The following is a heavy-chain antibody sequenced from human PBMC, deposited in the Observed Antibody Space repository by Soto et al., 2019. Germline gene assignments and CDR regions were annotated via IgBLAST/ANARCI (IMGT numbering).Heavy chain of an antibody. CDR3: AKWDIIVVVAAIPFHY. Sequence: EVQLLESGGGLVQPGGSLRLSCAASGFTFSSYAMSWVRQAPGKGLEWVSAISGSGGSTYYADSVKGRFTISRDNSKNTLYLQMNSMRAEDTVVYYCAKWDIIVVVAAIPFHYWGQGTLVTVSS. CDR1: GFTFSSYA. J-gene: IGHJ4*02. V-gene: IGHV3-23*01. CDR2: ISGSGGST. D-gene: IGHD2-15*01.